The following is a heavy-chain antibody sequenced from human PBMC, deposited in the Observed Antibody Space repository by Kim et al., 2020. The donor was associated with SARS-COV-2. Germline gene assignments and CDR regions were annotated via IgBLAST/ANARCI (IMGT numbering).Heavy chain of an antibody. J-gene: IGHJ3*02. CDR2: INPNSGGT. D-gene: IGHD3-10*01. V-gene: IGHV1-2*04. CDR1: GYTFTGYY. Sequence: ASVKVSCKASGYTFTGYYMHWVRQAPGQGLEWMGWINPNSGGTNYAQNFQGWVTMTRDTSISTAYMELSRLRSDDTAVYDCARGGSVYSGSGSADAFDIWGQGTMVTVSS. CDR3: ARGGSVYSGSGSADAFDI.